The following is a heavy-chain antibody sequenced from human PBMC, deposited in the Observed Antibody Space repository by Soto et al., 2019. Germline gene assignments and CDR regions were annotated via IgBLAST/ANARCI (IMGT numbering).Heavy chain of an antibody. CDR1: GFSFSTYG. V-gene: IGHV3-23*01. Sequence: EMQLLESGGGLVQPGESLRLSCVVSGFSFSTYGVTWVRQAPGKGLEWVCGVSGGSGVTHYTDSVKGRFTISGDDSKNTVYLQMHSLRGEDTAVYYCTRWNGYGDLWGQGTLVTVSS. J-gene: IGHJ5*02. D-gene: IGHD1-1*01. CDR3: TRWNGYGDL. CDR2: VSGGSGVT.